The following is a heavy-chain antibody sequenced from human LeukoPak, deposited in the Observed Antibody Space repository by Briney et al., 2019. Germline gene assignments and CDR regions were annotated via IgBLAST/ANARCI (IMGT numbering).Heavy chain of an antibody. CDR1: GFTVSSNY. Sequence: YPGGSLRLSCAASGFTVSSNYMSWVRQAPGKGLEWVSVIYSGGSTYYADSVKGRFTISRDNSKNTLYLQMNSLRAEDTAVYYCARDWPFGDDYYYYGMDVWGQGTTVTVSS. CDR3: ARDWPFGDDYYYYGMDV. V-gene: IGHV3-66*01. CDR2: IYSGGST. J-gene: IGHJ6*02. D-gene: IGHD3-3*01.